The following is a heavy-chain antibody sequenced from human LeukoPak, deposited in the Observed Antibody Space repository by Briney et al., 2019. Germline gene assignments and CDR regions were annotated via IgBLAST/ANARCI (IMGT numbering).Heavy chain of an antibody. CDR1: GFPSEGYN. CDR3: ARVFGSTSGWYDY. D-gene: IGHD6-19*01. J-gene: IGHJ4*02. Sequence: GGSLRLSCVASGFPSEGYNMHWVRQAPGKGLEWISYITSASSTIFYADSVKGRFSISRDNAKNSLFLQMNSLRVEDTAVYYCARVFGSTSGWYDYWGQGTLVTVSS. V-gene: IGHV3-48*01. CDR2: ITSASSTI.